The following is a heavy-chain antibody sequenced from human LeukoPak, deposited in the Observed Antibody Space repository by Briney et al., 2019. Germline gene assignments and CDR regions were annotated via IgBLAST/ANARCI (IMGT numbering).Heavy chain of an antibody. CDR1: GGSLSSGGSY. CDR2: IYDSGRT. D-gene: IGHD4-17*01. V-gene: IGHV4-31*03. J-gene: IGHJ3*02. Sequence: SETLSLTCTVSGGSLSSGGSYWSWIRQHPGTGLEWVGYIYDSGRTTYNPSLKSRVTISVDTSKNQFSLRLSSVTAADTAVYYCARGIRPDYCDYLGPGVDDAFDIWGQGTMVTVSS. CDR3: ARGIRPDYCDYLGPGVDDAFDI.